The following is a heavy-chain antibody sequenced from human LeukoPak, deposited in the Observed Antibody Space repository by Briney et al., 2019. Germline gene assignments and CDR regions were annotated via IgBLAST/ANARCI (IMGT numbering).Heavy chain of an antibody. Sequence: PSETLSLTCTVSGGSISSYYWSWIRQPPGKGLEWVGYIYYSGSTNYNPSLKSRVTISVDTSKNQFSLKLSSVIAADTAVYYCARVFPVYFDLWGRGTLVTVSS. CDR1: GGSISSYY. V-gene: IGHV4-59*01. CDR3: ARVFPVYFDL. J-gene: IGHJ2*01. CDR2: IYYSGST. D-gene: IGHD2-21*01.